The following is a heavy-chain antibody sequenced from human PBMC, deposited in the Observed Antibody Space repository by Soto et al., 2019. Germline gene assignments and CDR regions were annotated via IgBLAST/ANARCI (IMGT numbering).Heavy chain of an antibody. Sequence: QVQLVQSGAEVKKPGSSVKVSCKASGGTFSSYAISWVRQAPGQGLEWMGGIIPIFGTANYAQKFQGIVTITADESTSTASTELSILRSEDTAVYYCSIALLVPAATEAYYYYCMDVWGQGTTVTVSS. CDR3: SIALLVPAATEAYYYYCMDV. V-gene: IGHV1-69*01. J-gene: IGHJ6*02. CDR1: GGTFSSYA. CDR2: IIPIFGTA. D-gene: IGHD2-2*01.